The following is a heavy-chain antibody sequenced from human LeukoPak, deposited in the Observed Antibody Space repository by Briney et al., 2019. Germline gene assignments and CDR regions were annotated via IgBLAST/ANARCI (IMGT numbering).Heavy chain of an antibody. CDR3: ARIGRGGGFDY. V-gene: IGHV4-39*07. CDR1: GVSISSSSYY. D-gene: IGHD3-16*01. Sequence: AETLSLTCTVSGVSISSSSYYWGWIRQPPGKGLEWIGSIYYSGSTYYNPSLKSRVTISVDTSKNQFSLKLSSVTAADTAVYYCARIGRGGGFDYWGQGTLVTVSS. CDR2: IYYSGST. J-gene: IGHJ4*02.